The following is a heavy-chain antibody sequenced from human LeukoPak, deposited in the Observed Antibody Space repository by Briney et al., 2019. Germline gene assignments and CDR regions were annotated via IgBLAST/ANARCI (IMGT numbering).Heavy chain of an antibody. J-gene: IGHJ6*02. V-gene: IGHV1-2*02. Sequence: ASVKVSCKASGYTFTGYYMHWVRQAPGQGLEWMGWINPNSGGTNYAQKFQGRVTMTRNTSISTAYMELSSLRSEDTAVYYCARGRKTRTNTRILYLYGMDVWGQGTTVTVSS. CDR2: INPNSGGT. CDR3: ARGRKTRTNTRILYLYGMDV. D-gene: IGHD2-8*01. CDR1: GYTFTGYY.